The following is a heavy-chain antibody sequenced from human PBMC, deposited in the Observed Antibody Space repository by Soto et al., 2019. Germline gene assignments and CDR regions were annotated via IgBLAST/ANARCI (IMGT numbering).Heavy chain of an antibody. Sequence: ASVKVSCKVSGYTLTELSMHWVRQAPGKGLEWMGGFDPEDGETIYAQKFQGRVTMTEDTSTDTAYMELSSLRSEDTAVYYCATGYYDFWSGYYTWHYYYYMDVWGKGTTVTVSS. CDR1: GYTLTELS. V-gene: IGHV1-24*01. D-gene: IGHD3-3*01. CDR3: ATGYYDFWSGYYTWHYYYYMDV. CDR2: FDPEDGET. J-gene: IGHJ6*03.